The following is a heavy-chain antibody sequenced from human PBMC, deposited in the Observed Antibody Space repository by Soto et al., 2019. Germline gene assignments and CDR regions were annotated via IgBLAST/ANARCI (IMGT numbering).Heavy chain of an antibody. D-gene: IGHD3-16*01. V-gene: IGHV1-69*01. J-gene: IGHJ6*02. Sequence: QGQLEQSGAEVRKPGSSVKVSCKASGGSFSSYAIRWVRQAPGQGLEWMGGIVPVLGTSHSAQKFQGRVTFSTDDSTTTAYMELSSLRSEDTAVYYCARDSPGGGYYYGMDVWGQGTTVTVSS. CDR3: ARDSPGGGYYYGMDV. CDR1: GGSFSSYA. CDR2: IVPVLGTS.